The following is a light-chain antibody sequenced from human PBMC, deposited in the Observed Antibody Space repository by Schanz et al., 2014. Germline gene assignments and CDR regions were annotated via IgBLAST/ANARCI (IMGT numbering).Light chain of an antibody. V-gene: IGLV2-8*01. CDR2: EVS. CDR3: HSYDSLSGAV. J-gene: IGLJ3*02. CDR1: SSDVGGYNF. Sequence: QSALTQPPSASGSPGQSVTISCTGTSSDVGGYNFVSWYQQHPGKAPKLMIYEVSNRPSGVPDRFSGSKSGNTASLTVSGLQAEDEADYYCHSYDSLSGAVFGGGTKLTVL.